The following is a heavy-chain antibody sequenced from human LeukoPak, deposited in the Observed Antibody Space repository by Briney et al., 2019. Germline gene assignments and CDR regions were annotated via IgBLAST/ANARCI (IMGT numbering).Heavy chain of an antibody. CDR1: GFTFSSYG. D-gene: IGHD3-22*01. CDR3: ARDQGSFTAYYYDSSGPPGY. J-gene: IGHJ4*02. Sequence: GGSLRLSCAASGFTFSSYGMHWVRQAPGKGLEWVAVISYDGSNKYYADSVKGRFTISRDNSKNTLYLQMNSLRAEDTAVYYCARDQGSFTAYYYDSSGPPGYWGQGTLVTVSS. CDR2: ISYDGSNK. V-gene: IGHV3-30*03.